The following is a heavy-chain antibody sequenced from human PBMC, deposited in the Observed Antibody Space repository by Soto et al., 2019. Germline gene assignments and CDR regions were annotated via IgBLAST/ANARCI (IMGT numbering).Heavy chain of an antibody. CDR2: IIPLFGTT. D-gene: IGHD3-16*01. CDR3: ARRLDDRADEGFDV. J-gene: IGHJ3*01. Sequence: QVHLVHSGAEVRKPGSSVKVSCKTSGGTFSTYTIYWVRQAPGQELEWMGRIIPLFGTTKYAQNFQDSVTITAEESTSTTYMELSSLRAEDTAVYYCARRLDDRADEGFDVWGEGTAGTVAA. CDR1: GGTFSTYT. V-gene: IGHV1-69*18.